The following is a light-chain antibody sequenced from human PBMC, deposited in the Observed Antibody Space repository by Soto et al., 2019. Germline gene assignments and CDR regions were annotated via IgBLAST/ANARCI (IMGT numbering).Light chain of an antibody. CDR3: QQYKNWPL. CDR1: HSVNSH. V-gene: IGKV3-15*01. J-gene: IGKJ5*01. Sequence: MTQSPATLSVSPGERVTLSCRTSHSVNSHVAWYQQKPGQAPRLLLYGASTRATGIPVRFSGSGFGTEFTLTISSLQSEDFAVYYCQQYKNWPLLGQGTRLEIK. CDR2: GAS.